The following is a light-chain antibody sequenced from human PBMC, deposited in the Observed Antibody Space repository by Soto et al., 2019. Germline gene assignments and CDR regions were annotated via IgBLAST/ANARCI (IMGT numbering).Light chain of an antibody. CDR2: DVS. V-gene: IGLV2-14*01. Sequence: QSALTQPASVSGSPGQSITISCTGTSSDVGGYNYVSWYQQHPGKAPKLMIYDVSNRPSGVSNRFSGSKSGNTASLTISGPQADDEPHYYCTSYPSSSTRVFGTGTKVTVL. CDR3: TSYPSSSTRV. CDR1: SSDVGGYNY. J-gene: IGLJ1*01.